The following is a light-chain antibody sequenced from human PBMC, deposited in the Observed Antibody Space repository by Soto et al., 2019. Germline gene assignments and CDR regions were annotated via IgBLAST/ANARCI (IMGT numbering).Light chain of an antibody. V-gene: IGLV1-44*01. Sequence: QSVLTQPPSTSGTPGQRITISGSGSGSNIGSYTVNWYQQVPGTAPRLLIYSNNQRPSGVPDRFSASESGTSVSLAITGLQSDDEADYYCAAWDDSLNGVVFGGGTKLTVL. J-gene: IGLJ2*01. CDR2: SNN. CDR3: AAWDDSLNGVV. CDR1: GSNIGSYT.